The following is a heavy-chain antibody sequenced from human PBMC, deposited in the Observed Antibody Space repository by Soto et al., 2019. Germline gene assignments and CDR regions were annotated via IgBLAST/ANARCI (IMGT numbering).Heavy chain of an antibody. Sequence: PSETLSLTCAVSGYSISSSNWGGWIRQPPGKGLEWIGYIYYSGTTYYNASLKSRVTMSVDTSKNQFSLKLTSVTAVDTAVYYCARREIQGPIDYWGQGTLVTVSS. D-gene: IGHD1-26*01. CDR1: GYSISSSNW. V-gene: IGHV4-28*01. CDR2: IYYSGTT. CDR3: ARREIQGPIDY. J-gene: IGHJ4*02.